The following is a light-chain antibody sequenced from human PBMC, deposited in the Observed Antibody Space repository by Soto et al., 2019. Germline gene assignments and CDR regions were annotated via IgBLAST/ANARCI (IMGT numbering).Light chain of an antibody. J-gene: IGLJ1*01. CDR1: SGDVGGYNS. Sequence: QSVLTQPASVSGSPGQSITISCTGTSGDVGGYNSVSWYRQDPGKAPKLMIYDVTSRPSGVSNRFSGSKSGNTASLTISGLQAEDEADYYCSSITSDITYVFGTGTKVTVL. CDR3: SSITSDITYV. V-gene: IGLV2-14*01. CDR2: DVT.